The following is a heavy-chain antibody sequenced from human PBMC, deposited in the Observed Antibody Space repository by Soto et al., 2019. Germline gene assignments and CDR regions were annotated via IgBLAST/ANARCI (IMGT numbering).Heavy chain of an antibody. Sequence: PSETLSLTCTVSGDSIRSFYWSWIRHPPGKGLEWIGYIYYTGSTNYNPSLMSRVTISVDTSKNQFSLKLSSVTAADTAVYYCAAGGGLPRYYWGQGTLVPVS. CDR2: IYYTGST. D-gene: IGHD5-12*01. CDR3: AAGGGLPRYY. CDR1: GDSIRSFY. J-gene: IGHJ4*02. V-gene: IGHV4-59*01.